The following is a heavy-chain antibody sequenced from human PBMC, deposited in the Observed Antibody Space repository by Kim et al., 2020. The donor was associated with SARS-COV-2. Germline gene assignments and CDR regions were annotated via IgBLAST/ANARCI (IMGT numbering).Heavy chain of an antibody. CDR2: INPNSGGT. Sequence: ASVKVSCKASGYTFTGYYMHWVRQAPGQGLEWMGWINPNSGGTNYAQKFQGWVTMTRDTSISTAYMELSRLRSDDTAVYYCARDKYDILTGYYGGMDVWGQGTTVTVSS. D-gene: IGHD3-9*01. J-gene: IGHJ6*02. CDR3: ARDKYDILTGYYGGMDV. V-gene: IGHV1-2*04. CDR1: GYTFTGYY.